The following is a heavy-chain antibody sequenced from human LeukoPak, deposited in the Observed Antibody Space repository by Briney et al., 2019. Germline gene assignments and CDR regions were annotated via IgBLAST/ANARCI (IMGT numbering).Heavy chain of an antibody. Sequence: GGSLRLSCAASGFTFDDYAMHWVRQAPGKGLEWVSGISWNSGSIGYADSVKGRFTISRDNAKNSLYLQMNSLRAEDTAVYYCARSGDTAMVTGHFDYWGQGTLVTVSS. D-gene: IGHD5-18*01. J-gene: IGHJ4*02. CDR1: GFTFDDYA. CDR3: ARSGDTAMVTGHFDY. V-gene: IGHV3-9*01. CDR2: ISWNSGSI.